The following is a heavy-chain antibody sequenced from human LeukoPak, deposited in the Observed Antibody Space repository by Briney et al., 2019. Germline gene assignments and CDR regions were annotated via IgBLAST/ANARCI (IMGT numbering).Heavy chain of an antibody. V-gene: IGHV4-4*07. CDR1: GVSVTTYY. CDR3: ARHYVWGSYRPVPWFDP. D-gene: IGHD3-16*02. J-gene: IGHJ5*02. CDR2: IYTGGST. Sequence: SETLSLTCTVSGVSVTTYYWSWIRQPAGKGLEWIGRIYTGGSTNCNPSLKSRVTISVDTSKNQFSLKLSSVTAADTAVYYCARHYVWGSYRPVPWFDPWGQGTLVTVSS.